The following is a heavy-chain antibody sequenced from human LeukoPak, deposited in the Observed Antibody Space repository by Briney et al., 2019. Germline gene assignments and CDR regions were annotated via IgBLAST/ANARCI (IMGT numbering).Heavy chain of an antibody. CDR3: ASLFARGSYYAHY. J-gene: IGHJ4*02. D-gene: IGHD1-26*01. Sequence: GASVKVSCKASGYTFTGYYMRWVRQAPGQGLEWMGWINPNSGGTNYAQKFQGRVTMTRDTSISTAYMELSRLRSDDTAVYYCASLFARGSYYAHYWGQGTLVTVSS. CDR1: GYTFTGYY. V-gene: IGHV1-2*02. CDR2: INPNSGGT.